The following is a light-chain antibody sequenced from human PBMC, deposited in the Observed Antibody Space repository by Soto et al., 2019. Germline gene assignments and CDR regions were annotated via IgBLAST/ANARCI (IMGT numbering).Light chain of an antibody. V-gene: IGKV1-17*01. CDR3: VHHNSFTSS. Sequence: DIPVTQSPSSLSASVGDRVTITCRASQGVGDRLGWYQQKPGNAPKRLIYATSNLESGVPSRFSGSGSWTEFTLAISGPQPEYLATYYCVHHNSFTSSSGRGTKVDFE. CDR1: QGVGDR. J-gene: IGKJ3*01. CDR2: ATS.